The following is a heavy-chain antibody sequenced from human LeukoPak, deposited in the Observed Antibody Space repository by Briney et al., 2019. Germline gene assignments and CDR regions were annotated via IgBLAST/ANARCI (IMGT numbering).Heavy chain of an antibody. Sequence: PGRSLRLSCAASGFTFSSYGMHWVRQAPGKGLEWVAVISYDGSNKYYADSVKGRFTISRDNSKNTLYLQMNSLRSEDTAVYYCATDTFSSGWYAFDYWGQGTLVTVSS. CDR3: ATDTFSSGWYAFDY. CDR1: GFTFSSYG. V-gene: IGHV3-30*03. D-gene: IGHD6-19*01. CDR2: ISYDGSNK. J-gene: IGHJ4*02.